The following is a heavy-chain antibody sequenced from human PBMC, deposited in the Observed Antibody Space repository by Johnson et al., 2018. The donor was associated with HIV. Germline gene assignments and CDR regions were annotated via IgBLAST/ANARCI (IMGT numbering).Heavy chain of an antibody. CDR3: ARGGKRVMAAFDI. CDR2: ISYDGSNK. Sequence: QVQLVESGGGVVQPGRSLRLSCAASGFTFSSYAMHWVRQAPGKGLEWVAVISYDGSNKYYADSVKGRFTISRDTSKNTRYLQMNSLRAEDTAVYYCARGGKRVMAAFDIWGQGTMVTVSS. J-gene: IGHJ3*02. D-gene: IGHD3-16*01. CDR1: GFTFSSYA. V-gene: IGHV3-30-3*01.